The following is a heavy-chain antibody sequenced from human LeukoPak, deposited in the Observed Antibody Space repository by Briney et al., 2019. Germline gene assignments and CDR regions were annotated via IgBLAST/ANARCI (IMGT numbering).Heavy chain of an antibody. D-gene: IGHD7-27*01. V-gene: IGHV1-8*01. CDR3: ARTLTNWVGSYYYYYGMDV. CDR2: MNPNSGNT. Sequence: GASVKVSCKASGYTFTSYDINWVGQATGQGLEWMGWMNPNSGNTGYAQKFQGRVTMTRNTSISTAYMELSSLRSEDTAVYYCARTLTNWVGSYYYYYGMDVWGQGTTVTVSS. CDR1: GYTFTSYD. J-gene: IGHJ6*02.